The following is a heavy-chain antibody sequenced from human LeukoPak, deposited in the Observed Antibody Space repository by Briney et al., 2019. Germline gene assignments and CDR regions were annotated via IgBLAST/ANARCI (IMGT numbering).Heavy chain of an antibody. D-gene: IGHD1-26*01. J-gene: IGHJ4*02. Sequence: GGSLRLSCAASGFTLSNYWMSWVRQAPGKGLEWVADIKQDGSEKYYVDSVKGRFTISRDNAKNSLYLQMNSLRAEDTAVYYCASRDGSYGYWGQGTLVTVSS. CDR3: ASRDGSYGY. CDR2: IKQDGSEK. V-gene: IGHV3-7*01. CDR1: GFTLSNYW.